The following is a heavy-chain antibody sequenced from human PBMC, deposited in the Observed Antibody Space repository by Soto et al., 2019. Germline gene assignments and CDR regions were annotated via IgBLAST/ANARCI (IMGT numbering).Heavy chain of an antibody. V-gene: IGHV4-59*12. CDR2: IYYSGST. CDR1: GASIRSYY. J-gene: IGHJ6*02. D-gene: IGHD2-21*02. CDR3: ARADRTLVTSYSLDV. Sequence: SETLSLTCSVSGASIRSYYWSWIRQPPGKGLEWIGYIYYSGSTNYNPSLKSRLTISLDTSKKHFSLKLSSVTDADTAAYYCARADRTLVTSYSLDVWGQGTTVTVSS.